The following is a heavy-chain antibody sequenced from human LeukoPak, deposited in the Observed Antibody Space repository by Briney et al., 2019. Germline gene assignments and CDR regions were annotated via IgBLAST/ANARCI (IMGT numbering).Heavy chain of an antibody. D-gene: IGHD1-14*01. CDR2: IKQDGSEK. CDR3: ATETIGRHYDY. J-gene: IGHJ4*02. V-gene: IGHV3-7*01. CDR1: GFTFSSYW. Sequence: GGSLRLSCAASGFTFSSYWMSWVRQAPGKGLEWVANIKQDGSEKYYVDSVKGRFTISRDNAKNSLYLQMDSLRDEDTAVYYCATETIGRHYDYWGQGTLLTVSS.